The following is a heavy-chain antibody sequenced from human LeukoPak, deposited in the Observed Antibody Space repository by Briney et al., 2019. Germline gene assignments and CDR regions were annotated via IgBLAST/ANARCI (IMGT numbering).Heavy chain of an antibody. V-gene: IGHV3-23*01. CDR3: AKARYCSGDSCYAANY. D-gene: IGHD2-15*01. CDR2: ISGSGGST. Sequence: GGSLRLSCAASRFTFSSYAMSWVRQAPGKGLEWVSAISGSGGSTYYADSVKGRFTISRDNSKNTLNLQMNSLRVEDTAIYYCAKARYCSGDSCYAANYWGRGTLVTVSS. CDR1: RFTFSSYA. J-gene: IGHJ4*02.